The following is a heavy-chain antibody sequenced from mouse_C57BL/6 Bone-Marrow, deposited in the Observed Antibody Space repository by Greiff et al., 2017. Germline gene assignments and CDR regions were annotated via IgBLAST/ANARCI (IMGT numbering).Heavy chain of an antibody. V-gene: IGHV1-81*01. CDR2: IYPRSGNT. CDR1: GYTFTSYG. Sequence: QVQLQQSGAELARPGASVKLSCKASGYTFTSYGISWVKQRTGQGLEWIGEIYPRSGNTYYNEKFKGKATLTADKSSITAYMGLRSLTSEDSAVYFCARPHYYGSSYVHFDVWGTGTTVTVSS. J-gene: IGHJ1*03. CDR3: ARPHYYGSSYVHFDV. D-gene: IGHD1-1*01.